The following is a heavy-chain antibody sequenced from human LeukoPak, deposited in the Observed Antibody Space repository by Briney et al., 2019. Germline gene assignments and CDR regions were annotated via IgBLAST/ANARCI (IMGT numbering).Heavy chain of an antibody. V-gene: IGHV3-9*01. CDR3: AKGLGDS. CDR1: GFTFDDYA. CDR2: ISWNSGSI. Sequence: GRSLRLSCAASGFTFDDYAMHWVRQAPGKGLEWASGISWNSGSIGYADSVKGRFTISRDNAKNSLYLQMNSLRAKDTALYYCAKGLGDSWGPGTLVTVSS. J-gene: IGHJ4*02.